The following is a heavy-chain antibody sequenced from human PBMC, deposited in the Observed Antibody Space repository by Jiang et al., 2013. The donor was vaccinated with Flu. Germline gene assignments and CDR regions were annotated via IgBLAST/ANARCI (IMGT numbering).Heavy chain of an antibody. J-gene: IGHJ3*01. CDR3: AKLPKGELQTAGNAFDL. Sequence: VQLLESGGKLVQPGGSLRLSCAASGLTFHTYAMTWVRQAPGKGLEWVSTITSSSDRTYLADSMKGRFTISRDNSKSTLYLEMNRLRVEDTAIYYCAKLPKGELQTAGNAFDLWGQGTMVKRLF. D-gene: IGHD1-7*01. V-gene: IGHV3-23*01. CDR2: ITSSSDRT. CDR1: GLTFHTYA.